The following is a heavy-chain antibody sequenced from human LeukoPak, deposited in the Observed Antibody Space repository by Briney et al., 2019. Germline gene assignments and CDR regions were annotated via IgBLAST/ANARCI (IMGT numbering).Heavy chain of an antibody. CDR3: ARLGSRAYCSSTSCSDY. J-gene: IGHJ4*02. Sequence: SETLSLTCTVSGGSISSSSYYWGWIRQPPGKVLGWIGSIYYSGSTYYNPSLKSRVTISVDTSKNQFSLKLSSVTAADTAVYYCARLGSRAYCSSTSCSDYCGQGTLVTVSS. D-gene: IGHD2-2*01. V-gene: IGHV4-39*01. CDR2: IYYSGST. CDR1: GGSISSSSYY.